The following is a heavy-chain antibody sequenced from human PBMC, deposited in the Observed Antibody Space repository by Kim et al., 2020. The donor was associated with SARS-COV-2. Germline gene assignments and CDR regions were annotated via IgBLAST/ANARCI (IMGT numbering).Heavy chain of an antibody. CDR3: ARHGATSGYYAYFAY. D-gene: IGHD3-22*01. J-gene: IGHJ4*01. Sequence: SETLSLTCSVSGDTISTTTYYWGWIRQPPGKGLEWIGSVYYSGTTYYNPSLKTRVTISVDTSKNQFSLMLSSVTAADTAVYYCARHGATSGYYAYFAYWG. CDR1: GDTISTTTYY. V-gene: IGHV4-39*01. CDR2: VYYSGTT.